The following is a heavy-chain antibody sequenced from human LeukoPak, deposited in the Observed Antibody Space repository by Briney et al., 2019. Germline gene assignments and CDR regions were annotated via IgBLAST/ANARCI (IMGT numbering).Heavy chain of an antibody. CDR2: ITTSGGAK. Sequence: GGSLRLSCEASGFTFRSYSMNWVRQAPGKGLEWISYITTSGGAKNYADSVKGRFTISRDNAENSLYLQMSSLRAEDTAVYYCARDRYSSGFIDAFDIWGQGTMVTVSS. J-gene: IGHJ3*02. V-gene: IGHV3-48*01. CDR3: ARDRYSSGFIDAFDI. D-gene: IGHD6-19*01. CDR1: GFTFRSYS.